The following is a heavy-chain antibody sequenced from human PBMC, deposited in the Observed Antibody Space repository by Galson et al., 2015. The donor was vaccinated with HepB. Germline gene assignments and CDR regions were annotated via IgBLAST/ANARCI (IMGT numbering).Heavy chain of an antibody. V-gene: IGHV4-31*03. J-gene: IGHJ3*02. CDR1: GDSIRSGSYY. CDR2: ISYSGST. D-gene: IGHD3-10*01. CDR3: ARSPSRWFGSLSVPDAFDI. Sequence: TLSLTCTVSGDSIRSGSYYWSWIRQPPGRGLEWIGHISYSGSTWYNPSLKSRITISLDTSNNQFSLKLTSVTAADTAVYYCARSPSRWFGSLSVPDAFDIWGQGTMITVSS.